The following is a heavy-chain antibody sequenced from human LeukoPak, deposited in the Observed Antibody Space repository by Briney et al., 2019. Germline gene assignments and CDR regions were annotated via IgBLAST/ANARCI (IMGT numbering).Heavy chain of an antibody. CDR2: INPISGGT. J-gene: IGHJ4*02. CDR3: ARPPGRDGYNRYDY. CDR1: GYTFTGYY. D-gene: IGHD5-24*01. Sequence: GASVKVSCKASGYTFTGYYVHRVRQAPGQGLEWMGWINPISGGTNYAQKFQGRVTMTSDTSISTAYMELNRLRSDDTAVYYCARPPGRDGYNRYDYWGQGTLVTVSS. V-gene: IGHV1-2*02.